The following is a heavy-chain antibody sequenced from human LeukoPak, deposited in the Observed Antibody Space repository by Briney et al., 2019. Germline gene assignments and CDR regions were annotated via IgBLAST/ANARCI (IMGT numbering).Heavy chain of an antibody. CDR2: IYYSGST. V-gene: IGHV4-39*07. J-gene: IGHJ5*02. Sequence: PSETLSLTCTVSGGSISSSSYYWGWIRQPPGTGLEWIGSIYYSGSTYYNPSPKSRVTISVDTSKNQFSLRPSSVTAADTAVYYCARITMVRGVIGDWFDPWGQGTLVTVSS. CDR1: GGSISSSSYY. CDR3: ARITMVRGVIGDWFDP. D-gene: IGHD3-10*01.